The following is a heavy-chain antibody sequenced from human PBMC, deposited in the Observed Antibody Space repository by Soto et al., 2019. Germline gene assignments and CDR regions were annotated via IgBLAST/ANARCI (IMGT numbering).Heavy chain of an antibody. V-gene: IGHV3-23*01. CDR1: GFTFSSYA. CDR2: ISGSGGST. CDR3: AKTPKGALAARPYYFDY. Sequence: GGSLRLSCAASGFTFSSYAMSWVRQAPGKGLEWVSAISGSGGSTYYADSVKGRFTISRDNSKNTLYLQMNSLRAEDTAVYYCAKTPKGALAARPYYFDYWGQGTLVTVSS. J-gene: IGHJ4*02. D-gene: IGHD6-6*01.